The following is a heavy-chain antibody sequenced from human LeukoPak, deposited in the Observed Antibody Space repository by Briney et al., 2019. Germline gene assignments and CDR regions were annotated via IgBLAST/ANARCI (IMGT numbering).Heavy chain of an antibody. J-gene: IGHJ4*02. CDR3: ARGGYYGSGSCPDY. CDR2: ISADNGNT. Sequence: ASGKVSCKASGYTFTSYGINWVRQAPGQGLEWMGWISADNGNTNYAQKLQDRVTMTTDTSTSTAYMELRSLRSDDKAFYYCARGGYYGSGSCPDYWGQGTLVAVSS. V-gene: IGHV1-18*01. CDR1: GYTFTSYG. D-gene: IGHD3-10*01.